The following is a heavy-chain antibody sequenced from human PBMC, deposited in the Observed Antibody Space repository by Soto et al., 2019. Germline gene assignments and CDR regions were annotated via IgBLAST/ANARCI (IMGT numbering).Heavy chain of an antibody. V-gene: IGHV3-23*01. J-gene: IGHJ5*02. Sequence: EVQLLESGGGLVQPGGSLRLSCEASGFIFSNYAMTWVRQSAGKGLGWVSSISGPGGSTYYADSVQGRFTISRDNSKNTLFLQMHSLSAADTALYFCARDERIAVAGTDTWGQGILVTVTS. D-gene: IGHD6-19*01. CDR1: GFIFSNYA. CDR3: ARDERIAVAGTDT. CDR2: ISGPGGST.